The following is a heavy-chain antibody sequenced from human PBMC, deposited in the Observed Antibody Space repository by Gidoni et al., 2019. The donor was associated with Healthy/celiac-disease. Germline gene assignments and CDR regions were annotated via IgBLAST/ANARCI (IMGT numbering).Heavy chain of an antibody. CDR1: GGTFSSYA. J-gene: IGHJ6*03. D-gene: IGHD3-10*01. Sequence: QVQLVQSGAEVKKPGSSVKVSCKASGGTFSSYAISWVRQAAGQGIEWMGGIIPIFGTANYAQEFQGRVTITADESTSTAYMELSSLRSEDTAVYYCASCPGRFGELSSTYYYYYMDVWGKGTTVTVSS. CDR3: ASCPGRFGELSSTYYYYYMDV. CDR2: IIPIFGTA. V-gene: IGHV1-69*01.